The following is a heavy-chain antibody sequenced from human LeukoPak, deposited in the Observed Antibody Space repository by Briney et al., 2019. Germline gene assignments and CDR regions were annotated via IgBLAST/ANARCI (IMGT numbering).Heavy chain of an antibody. D-gene: IGHD3-3*01. Sequence: GGSLRLSCAASGFTFNTYAMNWVRQAPGRGLEWVSTITGNTGSTFYADSVKGRFTISRDNSKNTLYLQMSSLRAEDTAVYYCAALHPEAYDFRSDTIRVDPWGQGTLVTVSS. V-gene: IGHV3-23*01. CDR2: ITGNTGST. J-gene: IGHJ5*02. CDR3: AALHPEAYDFRSDTIRVDP. CDR1: GFTFNTYA.